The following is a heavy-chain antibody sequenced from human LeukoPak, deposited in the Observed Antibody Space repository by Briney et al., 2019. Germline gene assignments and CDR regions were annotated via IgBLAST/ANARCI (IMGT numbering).Heavy chain of an antibody. V-gene: IGHV3-21*01. Sequence: GGSLRLSCAASGFTFSSCSMNWVRQAPGKGLEWVSSISSSSSYIYYADSVKGRFTISRDNAKNSLYLQMNSLRAEDTAVYYCARDTQYYDFWSGSNWFDPWGQGTLVTVSS. J-gene: IGHJ5*02. CDR1: GFTFSSCS. CDR2: ISSSSSYI. D-gene: IGHD3-3*01. CDR3: ARDTQYYDFWSGSNWFDP.